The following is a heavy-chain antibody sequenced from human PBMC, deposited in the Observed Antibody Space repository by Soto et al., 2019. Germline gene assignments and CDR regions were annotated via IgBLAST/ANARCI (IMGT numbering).Heavy chain of an antibody. CDR2: ISGGGGST. J-gene: IGHJ6*03. CDR3: ANCGWYVGLDYYYMDV. CDR1: GFTFSSYA. Sequence: GGSLRLSCAASGFTFSSYAMNWVRQAPGKGLEWVSTISGGGGSTYYADSVKGRFTISRGNSKNTLYLQMNSLRAEDTAVYYCANCGWYVGLDYYYMDVWGKGTTVTVSS. D-gene: IGHD6-19*01. V-gene: IGHV3-23*01.